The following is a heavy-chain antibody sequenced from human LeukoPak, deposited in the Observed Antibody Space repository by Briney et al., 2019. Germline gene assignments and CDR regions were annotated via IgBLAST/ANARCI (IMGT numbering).Heavy chain of an antibody. Sequence: GGSLRLSCAASGFTFSSYWMHWVRQAPGKGLVWVSRINSDGSSTSYADSVKGRFTISRGNAKNTLYLQMNSLRAEDTAVYYCAADGYSSPFDYWGQGTLVTVSS. D-gene: IGHD5-24*01. CDR1: GFTFSSYW. J-gene: IGHJ4*02. CDR3: AADGYSSPFDY. CDR2: INSDGSST. V-gene: IGHV3-74*01.